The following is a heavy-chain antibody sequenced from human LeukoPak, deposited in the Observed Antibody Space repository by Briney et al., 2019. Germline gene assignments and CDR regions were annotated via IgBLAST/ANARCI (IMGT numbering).Heavy chain of an antibody. CDR2: ISSSGSTI. J-gene: IGHJ4*02. CDR1: GFTFSSYE. CDR3: ARGGDYGDYGDY. Sequence: SGGSLRLSCAASGFTFSSYEMNWVRQAPGKGLEWVSYISSSGSTIYYADSVKGRFTISRDNAKNSLYLQMNSLRAEDTAVYYCARGGDYGDYGDYWGQGTLVTVSS. V-gene: IGHV3-48*03. D-gene: IGHD4-17*01.